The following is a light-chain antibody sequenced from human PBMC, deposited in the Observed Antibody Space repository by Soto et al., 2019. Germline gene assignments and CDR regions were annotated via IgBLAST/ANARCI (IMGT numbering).Light chain of an antibody. CDR1: SSGVGGYNY. V-gene: IGLV2-11*01. CDR3: CSYAGSYGWV. CDR2: HVS. J-gene: IGLJ3*02. Sequence: QSALTQPRSVSGSPGQSVTISCTGTSSGVGGYNYVSWYQQHPGKAPKLMIYHVSKRPSGVPDRFSRSKSGNTASLTSSGRQAEDEADYYFCSYAGSYGWVFGGGTKLTVL.